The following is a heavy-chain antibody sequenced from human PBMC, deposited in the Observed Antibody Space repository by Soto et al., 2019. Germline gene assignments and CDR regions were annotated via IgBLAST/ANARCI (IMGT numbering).Heavy chain of an antibody. J-gene: IGHJ4*02. Sequence: QLQLQESGPGLVKPSETLSLTCTVSGGSISSSSYYWGWIRQPPGKGLEWIGSIYYSGSTYYNPSLKSRVTISVDTSKNQSSLKLSSVTAADTAVYYCARRDYYDSSGYYECYFDYWGQGTLVTVSS. D-gene: IGHD3-22*01. V-gene: IGHV4-39*01. CDR2: IYYSGST. CDR3: ARRDYYDSSGYYECYFDY. CDR1: GGSISSSSYY.